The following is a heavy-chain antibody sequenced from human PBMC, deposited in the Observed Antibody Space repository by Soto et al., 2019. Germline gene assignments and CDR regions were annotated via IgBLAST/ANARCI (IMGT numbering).Heavy chain of an antibody. CDR3: AREDSIIIPAVSDF. CDR2: ISKSDYT. D-gene: IGHD2-2*01. CDR1: GFAFNNYG. J-gene: IGHJ4*02. V-gene: IGHV3-21*01. Sequence: GGSLRLSCTVSGFAFNNYGINWVRQAPGKGLEWVSSISKSDYTYYSDSVKGRFAISRDNAKSSVSLQMDTLRVEDTAVYYCAREDSIIIPAVSDFWGQGTLVTVSS.